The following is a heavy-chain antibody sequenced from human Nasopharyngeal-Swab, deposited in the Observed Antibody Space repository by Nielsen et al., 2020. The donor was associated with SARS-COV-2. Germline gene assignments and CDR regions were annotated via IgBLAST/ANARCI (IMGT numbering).Heavy chain of an antibody. CDR2: IRSKANSYAT. CDR3: TRHGASNIAAAGGFWFDP. D-gene: IGHD6-13*01. V-gene: IGHV3-73*01. Sequence: GESLKISCAASGFTFSGSAMHWVRQASGKGLEWVGRIRSKANSYATAYAASVEGRFTISRDDSKNTAYLQMNSLKTEDTAVYYCTRHGASNIAAAGGFWFDPWGQGTLVTVSS. J-gene: IGHJ5*02. CDR1: GFTFSGSA.